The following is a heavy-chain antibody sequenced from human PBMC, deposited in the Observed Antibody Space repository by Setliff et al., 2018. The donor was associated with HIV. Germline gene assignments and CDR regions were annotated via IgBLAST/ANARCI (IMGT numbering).Heavy chain of an antibody. V-gene: IGHV3-15*01. J-gene: IGHJ4*02. CDR1: GFTFSDAW. CDR3: VKGPFNWDDVY. Sequence: LRLSCVASGFTFSDAWMYWVRQAPGKGLEWVGRIKSKTDGATTDYAAPVKGRLSISRQDSKNTLYLQMNSLKIEDTAVYYCVKGPFNWDDVYWGQGTLVTVSS. CDR2: IKSKTDGATT. D-gene: IGHD1-1*01.